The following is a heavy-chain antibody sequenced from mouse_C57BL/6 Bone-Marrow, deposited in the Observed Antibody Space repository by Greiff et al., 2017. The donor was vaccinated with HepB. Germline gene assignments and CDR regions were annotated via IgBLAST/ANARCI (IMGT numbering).Heavy chain of an antibody. CDR3: ARHVPTTVVDY. Sequence: DVMLVESGGGLVKPGGSLKLSCAASGFTFSSYTMSWVRQTPEKRLEWVATISGGGGNTYYPDSVKGRFTISRDNAKNTLYLQMSSLRSEDTALYYCARHVPTTVVDYWGQGTTLTVSS. CDR2: ISGGGGNT. D-gene: IGHD1-1*01. V-gene: IGHV5-9*01. CDR1: GFTFSSYT. J-gene: IGHJ2*01.